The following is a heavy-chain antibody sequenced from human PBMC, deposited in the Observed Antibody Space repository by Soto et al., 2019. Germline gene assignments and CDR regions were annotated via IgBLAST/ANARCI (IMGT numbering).Heavy chain of an antibody. CDR1: GFTFSSYA. D-gene: IGHD4-4*01. Sequence: EVQLLESGGGLVQPGGYLRLSCAASGFTFSSYAMNWVRQAPGKGLEWVSVISGSGDSTYYADSVKGRFTISRDNSKNTLYLQMNSLRADDTAVYYCARRNAGWYFDLWGRGTLVTVSS. CDR2: ISGSGDST. CDR3: ARRNAGWYFDL. V-gene: IGHV3-23*01. J-gene: IGHJ2*01.